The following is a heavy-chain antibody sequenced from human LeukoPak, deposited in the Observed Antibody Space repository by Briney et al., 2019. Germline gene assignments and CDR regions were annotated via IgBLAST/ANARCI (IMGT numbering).Heavy chain of an antibody. J-gene: IGHJ5*02. CDR1: GGSITTYY. CDR2: IYYTGST. V-gene: IGHV4-59*07. CDR3: ARVVTTYNWFDP. D-gene: IGHD4-17*01. Sequence: SDTLSLTCTVSGGSITTYYWSWIRQPPGKGLEWIGYIYYTGSTNYNPSLKGRVTISEDTSKNQFSLMLRAVTAADTAVYYCARVVTTYNWFDPWGQGTLVTVSS.